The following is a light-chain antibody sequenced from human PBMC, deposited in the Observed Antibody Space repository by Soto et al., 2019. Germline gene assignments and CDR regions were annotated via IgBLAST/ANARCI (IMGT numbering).Light chain of an antibody. CDR1: KSITTY. V-gene: IGKV1-39*01. Sequence: DIQMTQSPSSLSASVGDRVTITCRASKSITTYLNWYQQTSGEAPKLLIYAAARLQTGVPSRFSGSGSGTDFTLTISSLQPEDFATYYCQQAYGAPPTFGQGTKVDIK. CDR3: QQAYGAPPT. CDR2: AAA. J-gene: IGKJ1*01.